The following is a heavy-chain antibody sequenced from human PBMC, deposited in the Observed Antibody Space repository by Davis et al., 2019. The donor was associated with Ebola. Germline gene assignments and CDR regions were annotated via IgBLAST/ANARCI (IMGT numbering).Heavy chain of an antibody. D-gene: IGHD1-26*01. CDR2: IYYSGST. J-gene: IGHJ6*02. V-gene: IGHV4-59*01. CDR1: GGSISSYY. Sequence: PSETLSLTCTVSGGSISSYYWSWIRQPPGKGLEWIGYIYYSGSTNYNPSLKSRVTISVDTSKNQFSLKLSSVTAADTAVYYCARDRPEWEPHDVYGMDVWGQGTTVTVSS. CDR3: ARDRPEWEPHDVYGMDV.